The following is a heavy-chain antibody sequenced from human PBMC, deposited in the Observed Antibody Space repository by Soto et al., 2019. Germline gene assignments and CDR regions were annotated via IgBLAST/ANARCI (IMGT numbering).Heavy chain of an antibody. D-gene: IGHD6-13*01. CDR2: IDTSGSST. CDR3: AKDSWYFDL. CDR1: GFIFTNFW. Sequence: PGGSLGLSGEACGFIFTNFWMHWVRQVPGKGLVWVSRIDTSGSSTSYADSVKGRFTISRDNAKNTVSLQMNSLRAEDTGVYYCAKDSWYFDLWSQGSLVTVSS. J-gene: IGHJ4*02. V-gene: IGHV3-74*01.